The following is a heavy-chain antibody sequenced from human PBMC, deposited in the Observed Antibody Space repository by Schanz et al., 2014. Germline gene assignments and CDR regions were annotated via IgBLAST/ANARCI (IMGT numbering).Heavy chain of an antibody. Sequence: EVQLVESGGGLVKPGGSLRLSCAASGFTFSSYSMNWVRQAPGKGLEWVSSISSSSSYIYYADSVKGRFTISRDNAKNSLYLRMNSLRAEDTAVYYCARVVRLAYCGGDCYSGGYFDLWGRGALVTVSS. J-gene: IGHJ2*01. CDR3: ARVVRLAYCGGDCYSGGYFDL. D-gene: IGHD2-21*01. CDR1: GFTFSSYS. V-gene: IGHV3-21*01. CDR2: ISSSSSYI.